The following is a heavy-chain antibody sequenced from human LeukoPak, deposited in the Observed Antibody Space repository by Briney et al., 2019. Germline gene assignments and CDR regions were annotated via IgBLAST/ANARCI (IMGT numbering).Heavy chain of an antibody. D-gene: IGHD4-17*01. CDR2: ITSYGHT. J-gene: IGHJ4*02. V-gene: IGHV3-21*01. CDR1: GFAFSSSN. Sequence: PGGSLRLSCAASGFAFSSSNLNWFRQAPGKGLEWVSSITSYGHTYYPDSLQGRFSISRDNAKNSLYLQMISLRAEDTAIYYCARADYGRYGVDYWGQGTLVTVSS. CDR3: ARADYGRYGVDY.